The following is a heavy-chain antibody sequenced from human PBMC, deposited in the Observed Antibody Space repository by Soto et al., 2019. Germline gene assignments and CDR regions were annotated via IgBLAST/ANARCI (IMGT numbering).Heavy chain of an antibody. Sequence: QIQLLQSGAEVKKPGASVKVTCKASGYTFRNFGISWVRQAPGQGLEWMGWISANNANANYAHKFQGRLTMTADTSTSTAYMELRSLRSDDTAVYYCARENSYFDYWGQGTLVTVSS. J-gene: IGHJ4*02. CDR2: ISANNANA. CDR1: GYTFRNFG. CDR3: ARENSYFDY. V-gene: IGHV1-18*01.